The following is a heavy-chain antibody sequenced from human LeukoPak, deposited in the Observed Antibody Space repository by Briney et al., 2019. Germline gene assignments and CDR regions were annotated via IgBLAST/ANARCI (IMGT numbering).Heavy chain of an antibody. Sequence: SETLSLTCTVSGGSISSYYWSWIRQPPGKGLEWIGYVYYSGSTNYNPSLKSRVTISVDTSKNQFSLKLSSVPAADTAVYYCARQGYYYDSSGTTDAFDIWGQGTMVTVSS. D-gene: IGHD3-22*01. CDR1: GGSISSYY. CDR2: VYYSGST. J-gene: IGHJ3*02. CDR3: ARQGYYYDSSGTTDAFDI. V-gene: IGHV4-59*01.